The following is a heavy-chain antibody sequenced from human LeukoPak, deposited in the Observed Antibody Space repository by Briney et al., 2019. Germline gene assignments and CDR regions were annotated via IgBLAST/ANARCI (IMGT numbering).Heavy chain of an antibody. D-gene: IGHD3-22*01. CDR3: AKAGYYYDSSGYYDY. V-gene: IGHV3-23*01. CDR2: ISGSGGST. Sequence: GGSLRLSCAAPGFTFSSYAMSWVRQAPGKGLEWVSAISGSGGSTYYADSVKGRFTISRDNSKNTLYLQMNSLRAEDTAVYYCAKAGYYYDSSGYYDYWGQGTLVTVSS. CDR1: GFTFSSYA. J-gene: IGHJ4*02.